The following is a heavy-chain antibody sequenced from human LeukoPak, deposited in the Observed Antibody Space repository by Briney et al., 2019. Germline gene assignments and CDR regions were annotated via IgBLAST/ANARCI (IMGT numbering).Heavy chain of an antibody. J-gene: IGHJ4*02. V-gene: IGHV3-23*01. D-gene: IGHD6-6*01. CDR3: AKGSLGSSYVDY. CDR1: GFRFSSYA. Sequence: GGSLRLSCAASGFRFSSYAMSWVRQAPGKGLEWVSAISGSGGSTYYADSVKGRFTISRDNSKNTLYLQMNSLRAEDTAVYYCAKGSLGSSYVDYWGQGTLVTVSS. CDR2: ISGSGGST.